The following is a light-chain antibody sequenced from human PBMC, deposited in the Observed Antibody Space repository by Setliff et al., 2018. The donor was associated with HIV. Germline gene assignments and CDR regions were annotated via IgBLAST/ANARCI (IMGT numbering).Light chain of an antibody. J-gene: IGLJ1*01. V-gene: IGLV2-23*02. Sequence: QSALTQPPSVSGSPGQPIIISCTGTINNIGSYNRVSWYQQRPGTAPKLIIFEVNKRPSGVSNRFSGSKSGSTASLAISGLQADDEGDYYCCSYAGTDTFVVFGTGTKVTVL. CDR1: INNIGSYNR. CDR3: CSYAGTDTFVV. CDR2: EVN.